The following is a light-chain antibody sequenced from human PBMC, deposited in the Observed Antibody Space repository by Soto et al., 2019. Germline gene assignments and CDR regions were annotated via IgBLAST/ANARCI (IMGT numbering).Light chain of an antibody. J-gene: IGLJ1*01. Sequence: QSVLTQPPSASGSPGQSVAISCTVTGSDVGGYNYVSWYQQHPGKAPKLMIYGVNKRPSGVPDRFSGSKSGNTASLTVSGLQAEDEADYCCSSYAGSSNVFGTGTKVTVL. CDR3: SSYAGSSNV. V-gene: IGLV2-8*01. CDR1: GSDVGGYNY. CDR2: GVN.